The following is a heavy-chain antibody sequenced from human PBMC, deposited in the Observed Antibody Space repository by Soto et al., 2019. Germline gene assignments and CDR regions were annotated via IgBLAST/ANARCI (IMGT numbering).Heavy chain of an antibody. CDR1: GGTVSSYA. CDR3: ARDVSSDTTGFRGYDL. J-gene: IGHJ4*02. V-gene: IGHV1-69*06. D-gene: IGHD3-10*01. CDR2: FIPIFVSA. Sequence: SVKVSCKASGGTVSSYAITWVRQAPGKGLEWMGVFIPIFVSAHYAPKFQGRITITADKSTSTAYMELSGLTSEDTAIYYCARDVSSDTTGFRGYDLWGQGTQVTVSS.